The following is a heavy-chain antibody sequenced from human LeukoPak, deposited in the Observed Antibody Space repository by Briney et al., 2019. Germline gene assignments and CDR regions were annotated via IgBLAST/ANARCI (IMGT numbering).Heavy chain of an antibody. Sequence: ASVKVSCKTSGYTFTSFGVSWVRQAPGQGLEWMGWISAYNGNTNYALKLQDRVFMTTDTSTSTAYMELRSLRSDDTAVYYCARTSYGNFDYWGQGTLVTVSS. CDR3: ARTSYGNFDY. CDR1: GYTFTSFG. CDR2: ISAYNGNT. D-gene: IGHD3-10*01. V-gene: IGHV1-18*01. J-gene: IGHJ4*02.